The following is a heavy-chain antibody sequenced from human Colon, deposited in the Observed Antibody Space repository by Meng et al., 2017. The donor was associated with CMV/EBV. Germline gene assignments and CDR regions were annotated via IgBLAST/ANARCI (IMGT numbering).Heavy chain of an antibody. CDR3: VKSSGTFYPAFDY. CDR1: GFIFSDHY. CDR2: VRDRGNSYTT. D-gene: IGHD1-26*01. J-gene: IGHJ4*02. Sequence: SGFIFSDHYSDWVRQAPGQGLEWVGRVRDRGNSYTTEYAASVKGRFTISRDDSKNSLYLQMNSLENEDTAVYYCVKSSGTFYPAFDYWGQGTLVTVSS. V-gene: IGHV3-72*01.